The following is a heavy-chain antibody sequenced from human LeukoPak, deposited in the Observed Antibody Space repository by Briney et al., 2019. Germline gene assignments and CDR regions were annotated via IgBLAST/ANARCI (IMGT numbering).Heavy chain of an antibody. D-gene: IGHD3-10*01. Sequence: GASVKVSCKASGYTFTGYYMHWVRQAPGQGLEWMGWINPNSGGTNYAQKFQGRVTMTRDTSISTAYMELSRLRSDDTAVYYCARELSTDGSGSYYRPGYYYYYGMDVWGQGTTVTVSS. CDR2: INPNSGGT. J-gene: IGHJ6*02. CDR3: ARELSTDGSGSYYRPGYYYYYGMDV. CDR1: GYTFTGYY. V-gene: IGHV1-2*02.